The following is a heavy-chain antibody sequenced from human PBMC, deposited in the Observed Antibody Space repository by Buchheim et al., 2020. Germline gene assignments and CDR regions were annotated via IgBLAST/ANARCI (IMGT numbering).Heavy chain of an antibody. CDR2: IFPGDSDT. Sequence: EVQLVQSGAEVKKPGDSLKISCQVSGYSFTSFWIGWVRQMPGRGLEWMGIIFPGDSDTKYSPSFQGQVTISADKSISTAYLQWSSLKASDTDMYYCARGGDYWGRIFGVVPNWFDPWGQGTL. CDR1: GYSFTSFW. J-gene: IGHJ5*02. CDR3: ARGGDYWGRIFGVVPNWFDP. V-gene: IGHV5-51*03. D-gene: IGHD3-3*01.